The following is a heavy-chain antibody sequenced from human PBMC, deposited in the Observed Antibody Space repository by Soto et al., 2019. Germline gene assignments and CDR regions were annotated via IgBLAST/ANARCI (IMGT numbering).Heavy chain of an antibody. J-gene: IGHJ4*02. CDR2: ISSSGSTI. Sequence: PGGSLRLSCAASGFTFSDYYMSWIRQAPGKGLEWVSYISSSGSTIYYADSVKGRFTISRDNAKNSLYLQMNSLRAEDTAVYYCARDVVVVAADYDYWGQGTLVTVSS. CDR1: GFTFSDYY. D-gene: IGHD2-15*01. V-gene: IGHV3-11*01. CDR3: ARDVVVVAADYDY.